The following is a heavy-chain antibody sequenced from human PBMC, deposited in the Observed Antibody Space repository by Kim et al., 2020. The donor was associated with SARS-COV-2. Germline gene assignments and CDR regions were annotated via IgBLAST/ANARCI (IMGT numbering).Heavy chain of an antibody. CDR2: ISSSSTYI. CDR1: GFTFSSYS. Sequence: GGSLRLSCAASGFTFSSYSMNWVRQAPGKGQEWVSSISSSSTYIYYADSVKGRFTISRDNAKNSLYLQMNSLRAEDTAAYYCARGGRLGTTHYYYYGMDVWGQGTTVTVSS. V-gene: IGHV3-21*01. CDR3: ARGGRLGTTHYYYYGMDV. J-gene: IGHJ6*02. D-gene: IGHD1-1*01.